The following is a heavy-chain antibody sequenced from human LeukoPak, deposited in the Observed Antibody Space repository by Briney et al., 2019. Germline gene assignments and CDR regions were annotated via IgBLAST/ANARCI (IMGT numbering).Heavy chain of an antibody. J-gene: IGHJ4*02. CDR2: ISYSGST. D-gene: IGHD3-3*01. CDR1: GASISSYY. V-gene: IGHV4-59*01. CDR3: ARAASHYDFWSGYYSPNYFDY. Sequence: SETLSLTCNVSGASISSYYWIWIRQPPGKGLEWIGFISYSGSTNYNPSLKSRVTISVDTSKNQFSLKLTSVTAADTAVYYCARAASHYDFWSGYYSPNYFDYWGQGTLVTVSS.